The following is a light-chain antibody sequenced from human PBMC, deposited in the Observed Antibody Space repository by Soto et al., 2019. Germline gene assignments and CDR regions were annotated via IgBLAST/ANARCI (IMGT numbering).Light chain of an antibody. Sequence: SYELTQPPSVSVAPGQTAWITCGGNNIGSKSVHWYQQKPGQAPVLVVYDDNDRPSGIPERFSGSNSGNTATLTIRRVEAGDEADYYCQVWDSRSDHGVFGGGTQLTVL. J-gene: IGLJ7*01. CDR1: NIGSKS. V-gene: IGLV3-21*02. CDR2: DDN. CDR3: QVWDSRSDHGV.